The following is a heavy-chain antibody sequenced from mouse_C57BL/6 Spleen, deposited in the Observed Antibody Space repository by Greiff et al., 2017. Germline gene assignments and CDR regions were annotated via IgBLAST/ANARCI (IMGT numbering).Heavy chain of an antibody. D-gene: IGHD2-10*01. CDR2: IRLKSDNYAT. V-gene: IGHV6-3*01. J-gene: IGHJ3*01. CDR3: GPRLLFAY. Sequence: EVKLVESGGGLVQPGGSMKLSCVASGFTFSNYWMNWVRQSPEKGLEWVAQIRLKSDNYATHYEESVKGRFTISRDDSKSSVYLQMSNVRADDSGSYCCGPRLLFAYWGQGTLVTVSA. CDR1: GFTFSNYW.